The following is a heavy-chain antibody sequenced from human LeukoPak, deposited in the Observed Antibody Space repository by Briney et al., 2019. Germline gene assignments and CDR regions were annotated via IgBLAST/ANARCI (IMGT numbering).Heavy chain of an antibody. D-gene: IGHD3-3*01. Sequence: GSLRLSCAASGFTFSSYSMNWVRQAPGKGLEWVSSISSSSSYIYYADSVKGRFTISRDNAKNSLYLQMNSLRAEDTAVYYCARVGNYDFWSGYSSVAYWGQGTLVTVSS. V-gene: IGHV3-21*01. CDR2: ISSSSSYI. CDR3: ARVGNYDFWSGYSSVAY. J-gene: IGHJ4*02. CDR1: GFTFSSYS.